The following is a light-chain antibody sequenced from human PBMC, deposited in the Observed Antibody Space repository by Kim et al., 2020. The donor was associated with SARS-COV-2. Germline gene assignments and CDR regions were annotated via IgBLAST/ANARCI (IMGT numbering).Light chain of an antibody. CDR3: QQSYSTPLT. CDR2: AAS. CDR1: QSISSY. V-gene: IGKV1-39*01. Sequence: DIKMTQSQSSLSASVGDRVTITCRASQSISSYLNWYQQKPGKAPKLLIYAASSLQSGVPSRFSGSGSGTEFTLTISSLQPEDFATYYCQQSYSTPLTFGGGTKVDIK. J-gene: IGKJ4*01.